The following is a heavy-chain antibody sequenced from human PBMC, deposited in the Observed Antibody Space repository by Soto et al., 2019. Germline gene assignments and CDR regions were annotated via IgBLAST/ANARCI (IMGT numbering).Heavy chain of an antibody. Sequence: AETLTLSCTISGGSISGSNYFWGWIRQPPGKGLEWIGSIFYSGSTSYNSSLRRRVNISVDTSKNQFSLRLSSVTEADKAVYYCASPTLGAFDIWGQGTMVT. V-gene: IGHV4-39*01. CDR3: ASPTLGAFDI. D-gene: IGHD3-16*01. J-gene: IGHJ3*02. CDR2: IFYSGST. CDR1: GGSISGSNYF.